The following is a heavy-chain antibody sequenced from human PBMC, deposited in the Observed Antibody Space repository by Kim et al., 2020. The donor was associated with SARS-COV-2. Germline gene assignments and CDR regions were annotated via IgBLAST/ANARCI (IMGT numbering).Heavy chain of an antibody. CDR3: ARGGSGYYYFYYFDY. CDR1: GGTFSSYA. J-gene: IGHJ4*02. D-gene: IGHD3-22*01. V-gene: IGHV1-69*13. Sequence: SVKVSCKASGGTFSSYAISWVRQAPGQGLEWMGGIIPIFGTANYAQKFQGRVTITADESTSTAYMELSSLRSEDTAVYYCARGGSGYYYFYYFDYWGQGTLVTVSS. CDR2: IIPIFGTA.